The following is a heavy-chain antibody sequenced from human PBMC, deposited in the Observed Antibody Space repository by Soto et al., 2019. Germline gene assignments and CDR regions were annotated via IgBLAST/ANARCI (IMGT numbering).Heavy chain of an antibody. D-gene: IGHD3-10*01. J-gene: IGHJ4*02. Sequence: QVQLQESGPGLVKPSQTLSLTCTVSGGSISSGGYYWSWIRQYPGKGLEWIGYIYYSGSAYYNPSLKSRVTISVDTSKNQFSLKLSSVTAADTAVYYCARDGWLGAIDYWGQGTLVTVSS. CDR2: IYYSGSA. V-gene: IGHV4-31*03. CDR3: ARDGWLGAIDY. CDR1: GGSISSGGYY.